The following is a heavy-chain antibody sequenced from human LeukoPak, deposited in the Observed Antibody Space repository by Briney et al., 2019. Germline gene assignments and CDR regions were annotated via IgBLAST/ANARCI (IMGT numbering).Heavy chain of an antibody. J-gene: IGHJ4*02. CDR2: ISAKNGNT. V-gene: IGHV1-18*01. CDR1: GYTFTSYG. Sequence: ASVKVSCKASGYTFTSYGISWVRQAPGQGVERMGWISAKNGNTNYAQKVQGRVTMTTDTSTNTAYMELRSLRSDDTAVYYCARDTEWEKNPDYFDYWGQGTLVTVSS. CDR3: ARDTEWEKNPDYFDY. D-gene: IGHD1-26*01.